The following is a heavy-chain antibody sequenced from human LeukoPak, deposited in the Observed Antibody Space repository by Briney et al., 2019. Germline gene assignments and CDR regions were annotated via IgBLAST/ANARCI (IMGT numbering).Heavy chain of an antibody. V-gene: IGHV4-61*01. Sequence: PSETLSLTCTVSGGSVSSSSYYWNWIRQPPGKGLEWIGYIYYSGNTNYNPCLKSRVTMSVDTSKNQFSLKLSSVTAADTAVYYCARDHWDSSSSTRYWGQETLVTVSS. J-gene: IGHJ4*02. D-gene: IGHD6-6*01. CDR3: ARDHWDSSSSTRY. CDR1: GGSVSSSSYY. CDR2: IYYSGNT.